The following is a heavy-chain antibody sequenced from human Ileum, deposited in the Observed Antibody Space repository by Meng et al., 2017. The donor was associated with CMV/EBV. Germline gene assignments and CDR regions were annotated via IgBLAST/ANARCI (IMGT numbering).Heavy chain of an antibody. CDR1: GESFSGYY. CDR3: ARGRRYLFY. CDR2: INQSGST. D-gene: IGHD3-9*01. V-gene: IGHV4-34*01. Sequence: QVQLHQWGAGLLKPSVTLSLTCAVYGESFSGYYWDWIRQSPGKGLEWIGQINQSGSTNYNPSLKSRVTISVDTSKNQFSLKLSSVTAADAAMYYCARGRRYLFYWSQGTLVTVSS. J-gene: IGHJ4*02.